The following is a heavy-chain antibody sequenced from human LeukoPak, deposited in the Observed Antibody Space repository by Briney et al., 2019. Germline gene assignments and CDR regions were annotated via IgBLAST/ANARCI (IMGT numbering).Heavy chain of an antibody. J-gene: IGHJ4*02. D-gene: IGHD1-26*01. V-gene: IGHV3-30-3*01. Sequence: GGSLRLSCAASGFTFSSYAMHWVRQPPGKGREGVAVISYDGSNKYYADSVKGRFTISRDNSKNTLYLQMNSLRAEDTAVYYCASGSTHFDYWGQGTLVTVSS. CDR1: GFTFSSYA. CDR2: ISYDGSNK. CDR3: ASGSTHFDY.